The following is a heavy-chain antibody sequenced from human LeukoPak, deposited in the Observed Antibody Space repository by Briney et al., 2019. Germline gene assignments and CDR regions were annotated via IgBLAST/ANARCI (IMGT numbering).Heavy chain of an antibody. CDR3: AKDNYYGDYEVTSIFGVD. Sequence: GGSLRLSCAASGFTFSSHGMHWVRQAPGKGLEWVAFIRYDGTNKYYADSMKGRFNISRDNFKNTLYLQMNSLRAEDTVVYYCAKDNYYGDYEVTSIFGVDWGQGTLVTVSS. CDR2: IRYDGTNK. CDR1: GFTFSSHG. D-gene: IGHD4-17*01. V-gene: IGHV3-30*02. J-gene: IGHJ4*02.